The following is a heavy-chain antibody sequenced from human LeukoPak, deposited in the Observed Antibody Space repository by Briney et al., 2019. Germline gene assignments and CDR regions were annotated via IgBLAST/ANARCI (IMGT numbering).Heavy chain of an antibody. D-gene: IGHD6-13*01. CDR3: TTDCYSSSCHLMDV. V-gene: IGHV3-15*01. Sequence: PGGSLRLSCAASGFTFSNAWMSWVRQAPGKGPEWVGRIKSKTDGGTTDYAAPVKGRFTISRDDSKNTLYLQMNSLKTEDTAVYYCTTDCYSSSCHLMDVWGKGTTVTVSS. CDR2: IKSKTDGGTT. J-gene: IGHJ6*04. CDR1: GFTFSNAW.